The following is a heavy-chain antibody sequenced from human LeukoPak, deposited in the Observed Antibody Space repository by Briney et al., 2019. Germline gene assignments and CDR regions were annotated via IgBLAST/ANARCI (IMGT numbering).Heavy chain of an antibody. CDR1: GFTFNSYA. CDR3: AKEAGSGGTIFDY. D-gene: IGHD2-15*01. Sequence: GGSLRLSCAASGFTFNSYAMSWVRQAPGKGLEWVSAISGSGGSTFYADSVKGRFTISRDNSKNTLYLQMNSLRGEDTAVYYCAKEAGSGGTIFDYWGQGTLVTVSS. V-gene: IGHV3-23*01. CDR2: ISGSGGST. J-gene: IGHJ4*02.